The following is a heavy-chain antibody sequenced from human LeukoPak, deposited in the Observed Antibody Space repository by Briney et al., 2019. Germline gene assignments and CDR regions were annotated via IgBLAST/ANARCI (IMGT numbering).Heavy chain of an antibody. CDR1: GGSISSYY. Sequence: PSETLSLTCTVSGGSISSYYWSWIRQPPGKGLEGIGYIYTSGSTNYNPSLKSRVTISVDTSKNQFSLKLSSVTAADTAVYYCASLSNYYYYMDVWGKGTTVTVSS. CDR3: ASLSNYYYYMDV. CDR2: IYTSGST. V-gene: IGHV4-4*09. J-gene: IGHJ6*03.